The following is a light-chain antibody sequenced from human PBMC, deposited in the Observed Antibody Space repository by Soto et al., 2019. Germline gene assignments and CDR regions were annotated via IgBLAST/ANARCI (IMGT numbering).Light chain of an antibody. CDR2: DVS. Sequence: QSALTQPASVSGSPGQSITISCTGTSSDVGGYNYVSWYQQHPGKAPKLMIYDVSNRPSGVSNRFSGSKSANTASLTISGLLAEDEAEYYCSSYTGSSTYVVFGGGTKLTVL. J-gene: IGLJ2*01. CDR3: SSYTGSSTYVV. CDR1: SSDVGGYNY. V-gene: IGLV2-14*01.